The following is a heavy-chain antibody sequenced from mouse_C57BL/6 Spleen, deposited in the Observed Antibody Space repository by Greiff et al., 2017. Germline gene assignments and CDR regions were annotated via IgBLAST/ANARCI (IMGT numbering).Heavy chain of an antibody. Sequence: QVQLKQPGAELVMPGASVKLSCKASGYTFTSYWMHWVKQRPGQGLEWIGEIDPSDSYTNYTQKFKGKSTLTVDKSSSTAYMQLSSLTSEDSAVYYCARWVVADWYFDVWGTGTTVTVSS. CDR2: IDPSDSYT. D-gene: IGHD1-1*01. CDR1: GYTFTSYW. V-gene: IGHV1-69*01. CDR3: ARWVVADWYFDV. J-gene: IGHJ1*03.